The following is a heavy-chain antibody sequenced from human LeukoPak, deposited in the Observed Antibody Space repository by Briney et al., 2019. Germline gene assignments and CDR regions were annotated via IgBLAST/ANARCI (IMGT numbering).Heavy chain of an antibody. Sequence: ASVKVSCKTSGYTFTNYYIHWVRQAPGQGLEWMGRIDPNTGGTKSAKNFQGRVTMTRDTSISTAYMALSSLRSEDTAVYYCARDSESLELVPFDYWGQGTLVTVSS. CDR3: ARDSESLELVPFDY. V-gene: IGHV1-2*06. CDR1: GYTFTNYY. D-gene: IGHD6-13*01. CDR2: IDPNTGGT. J-gene: IGHJ4*02.